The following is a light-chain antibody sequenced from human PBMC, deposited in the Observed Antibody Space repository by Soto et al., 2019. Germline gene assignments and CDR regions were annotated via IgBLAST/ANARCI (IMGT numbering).Light chain of an antibody. V-gene: IGLV2-14*03. CDR2: DVT. CDR1: SSDIGGYNY. J-gene: IGLJ3*02. Sequence: QLVLTQPASVSGSPGQSITISCTGTSSDIGGYNYVSWYQQHPGKAPKLIIYDVTNRPLGVSNRFSGSKSGSTASLTISGLQAEDEADYYCCSYTVRKTRLFGGGTKLTVL. CDR3: CSYTVRKTRL.